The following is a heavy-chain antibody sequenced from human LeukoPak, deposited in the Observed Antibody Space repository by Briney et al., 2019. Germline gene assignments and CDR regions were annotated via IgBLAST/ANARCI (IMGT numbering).Heavy chain of an antibody. V-gene: IGHV3-23*01. CDR3: ARVKRDCSGGSCYSYDY. CDR2: ISGSGDRT. Sequence: GGSLRLSCAASGFTFSSYAMSWVRQAPGKGLEWVSVISGSGDRTYYADSVRGRFTISRDNSKNTLYLQMNSLRAEDTAVYYCARVKRDCSGGSCYSYDYWGQGTLVTASS. D-gene: IGHD2-15*01. CDR1: GFTFSSYA. J-gene: IGHJ4*02.